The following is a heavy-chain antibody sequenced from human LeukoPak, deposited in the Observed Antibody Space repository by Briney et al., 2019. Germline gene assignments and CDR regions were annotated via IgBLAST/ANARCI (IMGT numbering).Heavy chain of an antibody. D-gene: IGHD6-13*01. J-gene: IGHJ4*02. CDR1: GFTFRSHA. CDR3: AKAHSSSWYYFDY. V-gene: IGHV3-23*01. CDR2: IYENGGTT. Sequence: PGGSLRLSCVGSGFTFRSHAMSWVRQAPEKGLEFVSGIYENGGTTYYADSVKGRFSISRDNSKNTLYLQMDSLRGEDTAVYYCAKAHSSSWYYFDYWGQGTLVTVSS.